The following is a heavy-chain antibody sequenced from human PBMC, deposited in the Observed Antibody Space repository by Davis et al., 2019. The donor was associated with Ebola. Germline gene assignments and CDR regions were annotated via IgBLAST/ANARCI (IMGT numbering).Heavy chain of an antibody. J-gene: IGHJ4*02. D-gene: IGHD2-21*01. CDR1: GYTFTGRS. CDR3: ARQGEGSTYFDY. CDR2: INPYSGDS. Sequence: AALVKVSCKASGYTFTGRSIYWVRQAPGQGLEWMGRINPYSGDSDYAQNFQDRVIMTRDTAISTAYMELSRLRSDDTAIYFCARQGEGSTYFDYWGQGTVVTVSS. V-gene: IGHV1-2*06.